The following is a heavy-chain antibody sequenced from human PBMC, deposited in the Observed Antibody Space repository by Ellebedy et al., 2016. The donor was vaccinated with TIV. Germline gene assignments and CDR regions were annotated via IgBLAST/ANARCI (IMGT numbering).Heavy chain of an antibody. CDR1: GFTFSSYW. CDR3: ARGYASPNY. V-gene: IGHV3-7*01. Sequence: GESLKISCAASGFTFSSYWMSWVRQAPGKGLEWVANIKQDGSEKYYVDSVKGRFTISRDNAKNSLYLQMNSLRAEDTALYYCARGYASPNYWGQGTLVTVSS. D-gene: IGHD2-8*01. J-gene: IGHJ4*02. CDR2: IKQDGSEK.